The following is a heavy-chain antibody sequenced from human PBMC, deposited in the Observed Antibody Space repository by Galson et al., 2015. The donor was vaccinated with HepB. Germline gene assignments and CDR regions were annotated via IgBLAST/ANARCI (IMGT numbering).Heavy chain of an antibody. Sequence: SLRLSCAASGFTFGDYAMSWFRQAPGKGLEWVGFIRSKAYGGTTEYAASVKGRFTISRDDSKSIAYLQMNSLRTEDTAVYYCTRVTSDVTMIVVVISYYYYYMDVWGKGTTVTVSS. CDR2: IRSKAYGGTT. CDR1: GFTFGDYA. D-gene: IGHD3-22*01. V-gene: IGHV3-49*03. CDR3: TRVTSDVTMIVVVISYYYYYMDV. J-gene: IGHJ6*03.